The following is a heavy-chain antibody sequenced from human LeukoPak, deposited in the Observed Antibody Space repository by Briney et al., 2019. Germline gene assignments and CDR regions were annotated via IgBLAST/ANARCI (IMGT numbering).Heavy chain of an antibody. J-gene: IGHJ4*02. CDR2: ISGDGNSA. V-gene: IGHV3-74*01. Sequence: GGSLRLSCTASRFTFRNYWMHWIRHAPGKGLLCVSRISGDGNSATYAASVKGRFTISRDNAKNTLYLQMSSLRVEDTAVYYCARGHNSAPDYWGQGTLVTVSS. CDR1: RFTFRNYW. CDR3: ARGHNSAPDY.